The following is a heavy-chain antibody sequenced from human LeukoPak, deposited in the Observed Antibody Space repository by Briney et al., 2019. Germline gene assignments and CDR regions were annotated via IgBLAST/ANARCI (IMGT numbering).Heavy chain of an antibody. D-gene: IGHD3-3*01. CDR1: GGSSRGYY. CDR2: INDSGSP. CDR3: ARAAVPKSVAPYTYYDFWSGYSFTYYFDY. Sequence: SETLSLTCAVYGGSSRGYYWNWLWIRQSPGKGLEWIGEINDSGSPNYNPSLKSRVTISENKSLNQFSLKLSSVTAADTAVYYCARAAVPKSVAPYTYYDFWSGYSFTYYFDYWGQGTLVTVSS. V-gene: IGHV4-34*01. J-gene: IGHJ4*02.